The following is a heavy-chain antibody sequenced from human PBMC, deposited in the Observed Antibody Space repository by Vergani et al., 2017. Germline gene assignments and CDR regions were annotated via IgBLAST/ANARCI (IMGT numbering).Heavy chain of an antibody. Sequence: QVQLVESGGGVVQPGRSLRLSCAASGFTFNQYGMHWVRQAPGKGLEWVAVTWYDGNNKQYADSVKGRFTISRDNSKSTMYLQMNSLRDEDTGVYYCARDLRLLYNRFDPWGQGNLVTVS. J-gene: IGHJ5*02. CDR1: GFTFNQYG. V-gene: IGHV3-33*01. CDR3: ARDLRLLYNRFDP. D-gene: IGHD1-14*01. CDR2: TWYDGNNK.